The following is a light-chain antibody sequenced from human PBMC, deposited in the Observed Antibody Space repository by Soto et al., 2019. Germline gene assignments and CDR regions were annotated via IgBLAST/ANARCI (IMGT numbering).Light chain of an antibody. CDR1: SSDIGSYNR. Sequence: QSVLTQPPSVSGSPGRSVTISCTGTSSDIGSYNRVSWYQQPPGTAPKLMVYEASNRPSGVPDRFSGSKSGNTASLTISGLQAEDEADYYCSSYTRSSTYVFGTGTKVTVL. J-gene: IGLJ1*01. V-gene: IGLV2-18*02. CDR3: SSYTRSSTYV. CDR2: EAS.